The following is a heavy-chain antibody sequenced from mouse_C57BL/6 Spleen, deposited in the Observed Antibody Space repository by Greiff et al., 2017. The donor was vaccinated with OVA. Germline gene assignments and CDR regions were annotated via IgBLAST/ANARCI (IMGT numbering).Heavy chain of an antibody. V-gene: IGHV1-82*01. CDR1: GYAFSSSW. CDR2: IYPGDGDT. J-gene: IGHJ2*01. CDR3: ARLFDY. Sequence: VKLMESGPELVKPGASVKISCKASGYAFSSSWMNWVKQRPGKGLEWIGRIYPGDGDTNYNGKFKGKATLTADKSSSTAYMQLSSLTSEDSAVYFCARLFDYWGQGTTLTVSS.